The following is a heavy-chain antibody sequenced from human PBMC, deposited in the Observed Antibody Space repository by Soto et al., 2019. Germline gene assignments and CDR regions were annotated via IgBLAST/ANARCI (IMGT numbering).Heavy chain of an antibody. D-gene: IGHD3-10*01. Sequence: SETLSLTCAVYGVSFSGYYWIWIRQPPGKGLEWIGEINHSGSTNYNPSLKSRVTISVDTSKNQFSLKLSSVTAADTAVYYCARGRRLWFGELLYYFDYWGQGTLVTVSS. V-gene: IGHV4-34*01. CDR3: ARGRRLWFGELLYYFDY. CDR2: INHSGST. CDR1: GVSFSGYY. J-gene: IGHJ4*02.